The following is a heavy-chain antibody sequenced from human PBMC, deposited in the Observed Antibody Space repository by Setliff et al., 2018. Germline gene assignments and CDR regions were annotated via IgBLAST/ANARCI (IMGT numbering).Heavy chain of an antibody. V-gene: IGHV3-48*01. J-gene: IGHJ3*02. D-gene: IGHD7-27*01. Sequence: LRLSCAASGFTFSSYGMNWVRQAPGKGLEWLSYISSSSTTIYYADSVKGRFTVSRDNAKNSLYLQMNSLRAEDTAVYYCARDRRPFNWGGNDAFDIWGQGTMVTVSS. CDR3: ARDRRPFNWGGNDAFDI. CDR1: GFTFSSYG. CDR2: ISSSSTTI.